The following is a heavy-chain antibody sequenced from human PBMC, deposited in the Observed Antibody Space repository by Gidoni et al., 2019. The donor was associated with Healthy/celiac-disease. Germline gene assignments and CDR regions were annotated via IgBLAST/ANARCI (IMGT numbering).Heavy chain of an antibody. CDR3: ARRDYYDSSGYYYSRGYYYGMDV. D-gene: IGHD3-22*01. V-gene: IGHV1-69*01. CDR1: GGTFSSYA. Sequence: QVQLVQSGAEVKKPGSSVKVSCKASGGTFSSYAISWVRQAPGQGLEWRGGIIPIFGTANYAQKFQGRVTITADESTSTAYMELSSLRSEDTAVYYCARRDYYDSSGYYYSRGYYYGMDVWGQGTTVTVSS. J-gene: IGHJ6*02. CDR2: IIPIFGTA.